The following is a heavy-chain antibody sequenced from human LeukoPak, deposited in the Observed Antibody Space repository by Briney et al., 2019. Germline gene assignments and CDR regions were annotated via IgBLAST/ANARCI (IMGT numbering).Heavy chain of an antibody. Sequence: SVKVSCKASGGTFSSYAISWVRQAPGQGLEWMGGIIPIFGTANYAQKFQGRVTITTDESTSTAYMELSSLRCEDTAVYYCASGAFFSLRSYYYFDYWGQGTLVTVSS. J-gene: IGHJ4*02. CDR3: ASGAFFSLRSYYYFDY. D-gene: IGHD4-17*01. CDR1: GGTFSSYA. V-gene: IGHV1-69*05. CDR2: IIPIFGTA.